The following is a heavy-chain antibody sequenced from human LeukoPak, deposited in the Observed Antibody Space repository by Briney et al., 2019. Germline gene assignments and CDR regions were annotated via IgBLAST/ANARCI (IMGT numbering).Heavy chain of an antibody. CDR1: IGSISNYY. V-gene: IGHV4-59*01. CDR3: ARDSYNYGSGSLDY. D-gene: IGHD5-18*01. Sequence: KPSETLSLTCTVSIGSISNYYWSWIRQPPGKGLEWIGYISYSGSTKYNPSLKSRVTISVDTSKNQFSLKLSSVTAADTAMYYCARDSYNYGSGSLDYWGRGTLVTVSS. J-gene: IGHJ4*02. CDR2: ISYSGST.